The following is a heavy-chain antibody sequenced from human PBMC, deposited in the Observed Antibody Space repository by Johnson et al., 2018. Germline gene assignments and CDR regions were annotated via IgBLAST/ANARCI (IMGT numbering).Heavy chain of an antibody. J-gene: IGHJ4*02. CDR2: LYSGGSP. Sequence: VQLVESGGGLVQPGGPLSLSCAASGFSVSSNCMSWVRQAPGKGLEWVSLLYSGGSPFYGASVKGRFTIPKANSKNTLYLQTNSLRPEATAVYFCARVEVAGYEYFDYWGQGTLVTVSS. CDR3: ARVEVAGYEYFDY. D-gene: IGHD5-12*01. V-gene: IGHV3-66*02. CDR1: GFSVSSNC.